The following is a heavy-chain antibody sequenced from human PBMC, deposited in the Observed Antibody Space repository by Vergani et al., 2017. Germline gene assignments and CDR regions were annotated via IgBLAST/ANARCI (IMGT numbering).Heavy chain of an antibody. CDR3: ARDSAYYDFWSGYPDV. V-gene: IGHV3-21*01. J-gene: IGHJ6*04. CDR2: ISSSSSYI. Sequence: EVQLVESGGGLVKPGGSLRLSCAASGFTFSSYSMNWVRQAPGKGLEWVSSISSSSSYIYYADSVKGRFTISRDNAKNSLYLQMNSPRAEDTAVYYCARDSAYYDFWSGYPDVWGKGTTVTVSS. CDR1: GFTFSSYS. D-gene: IGHD3-3*01.